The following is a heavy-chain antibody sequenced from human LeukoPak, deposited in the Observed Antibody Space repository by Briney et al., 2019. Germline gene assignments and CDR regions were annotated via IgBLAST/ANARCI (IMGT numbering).Heavy chain of an antibody. Sequence: PSETLSLTCAVSGGSISSSNWWSWVRQPPGKGLEWIGEIYHSGSTNYNPSLKSRVTISVDTSKNQFSLKLSSVTAADTAVYYCARGDVGPGFDYWGQGTLVTVSS. CDR3: ARGDVGPGFDY. J-gene: IGHJ4*02. V-gene: IGHV4-4*02. CDR2: IYHSGST. CDR1: GGSISSSNW.